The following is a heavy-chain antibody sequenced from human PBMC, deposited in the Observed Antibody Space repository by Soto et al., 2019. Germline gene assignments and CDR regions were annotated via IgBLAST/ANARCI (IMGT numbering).Heavy chain of an antibody. CDR2: ISGSDDST. J-gene: IGHJ4*02. CDR1: GFTFSSYA. CDR3: AKRSSSSTFDY. D-gene: IGHD6-6*01. Sequence: EVQLLESGGGLVQPGESLRLSCAASGFTFSSYAMSWGRQAPGKGLEWVSVISGSDDSTYYAGSVKGRFTISRDNSKNTLYLQMNSLRVEDTAVYYCAKRSSSSTFDYWGQGTLVTVSS. V-gene: IGHV3-23*01.